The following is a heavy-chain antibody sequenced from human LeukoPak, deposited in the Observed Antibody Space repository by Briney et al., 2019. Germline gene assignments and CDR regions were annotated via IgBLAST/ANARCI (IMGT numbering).Heavy chain of an antibody. J-gene: IGHJ4*02. CDR1: GFPVSSNY. D-gene: IGHD1-14*01. CDR2: IYSGGST. CDR3: AGGNLPLDY. Sequence: GGSLRLSCAASGFPVSSNYMSWVRQAPGKGLEWVSDIYSGGSTYYADSVKGRFSISRDNSKNTLYLQMNSLRAEDTAVYYCAGGNLPLDYWGQGTLVTVSS. V-gene: IGHV3-53*01.